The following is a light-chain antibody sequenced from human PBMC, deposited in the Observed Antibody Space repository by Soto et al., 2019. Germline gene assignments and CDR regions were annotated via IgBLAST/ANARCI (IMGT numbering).Light chain of an antibody. V-gene: IGKV3-20*01. CDR2: GAS. CDR1: QSVSSSY. Sequence: EIVLTQSPGTLSLSPGERATLSCRASQSVSSSYLAWYQQKPGQAPRLLIYGASSRATGIPDRFSASGSGTDFTLTISRLEPEDFGVYYWQQLGTFGQGTKVEIK. CDR3: QQLGT. J-gene: IGKJ1*01.